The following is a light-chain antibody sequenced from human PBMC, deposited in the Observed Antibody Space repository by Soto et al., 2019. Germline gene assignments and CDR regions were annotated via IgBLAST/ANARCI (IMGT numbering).Light chain of an antibody. V-gene: IGKV3D-20*02. J-gene: IGKJ5*01. CDR1: PGVSRDF. CDR2: GPS. Sequence: EIGLTQSPDTLSLSPGERAALSCRASPGVSRDFLAWYQQKPGQAPRLLIAGPSTRATGIPDRFSGSGSGTDFTLNISSLDPEHFAVYYCQQRSNWPPSITFGQGTRLEIK. CDR3: QQRSNWPPSIT.